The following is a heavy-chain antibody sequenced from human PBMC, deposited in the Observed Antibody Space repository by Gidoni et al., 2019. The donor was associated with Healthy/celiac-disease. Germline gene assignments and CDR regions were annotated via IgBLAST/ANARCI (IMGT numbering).Heavy chain of an antibody. V-gene: IGHV3-11*06. CDR1: DFTFSDYY. CDR3: ARDGAAAGNAFDI. J-gene: IGHJ3*02. D-gene: IGHD6-13*01. Sequence: QVKLVESGGGLVKPGGSRSLSCAASDFTFSDYYMSWSRQAPGKGREWVSYSSSSSSYTNYADAVKGRFTISRDNAKNSLYLQMNSLRAEDTAVYYCARDGAAAGNAFDIWGQGTMVTVSS. CDR2: SSSSSSYT.